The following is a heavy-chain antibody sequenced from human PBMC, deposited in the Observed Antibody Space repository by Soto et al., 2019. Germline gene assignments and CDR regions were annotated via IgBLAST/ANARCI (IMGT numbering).Heavy chain of an antibody. CDR1: GGSISSYY. D-gene: IGHD3-3*01. V-gene: IGHV4-59*01. CDR3: ARGYYDFWSGYYTRSEYYYYYYMDV. CDR2: IYYSGST. J-gene: IGHJ6*03. Sequence: PSETLSLTCTVSGGSISSYYWSWIRQPPGKGLEWIGDIYYSGSTNYNPSLKSRVTISVDTSKNQFSLKLSSVTAADTAVYYCARGYYDFWSGYYTRSEYYYYYYMDVWGKGTTVTVSS.